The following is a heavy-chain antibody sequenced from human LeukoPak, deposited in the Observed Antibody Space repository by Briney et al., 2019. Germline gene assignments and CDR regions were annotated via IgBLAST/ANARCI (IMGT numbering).Heavy chain of an antibody. J-gene: IGHJ4*02. V-gene: IGHV3-11*06. D-gene: IGHD4-17*01. CDR1: GFTFTDYY. CDR3: ARGYDYGDLEIPLGY. CDR2: ISSSSSYT. Sequence: PGGSLRLSCAASGFTFTDYYMSWIRQAPGKGLEWVSYISSSSSYTNYADSVKGRFTISRDNAKNSLYLQMNSLRAEDTAVYYCARGYDYGDLEIPLGYWDQGTLVTVSS.